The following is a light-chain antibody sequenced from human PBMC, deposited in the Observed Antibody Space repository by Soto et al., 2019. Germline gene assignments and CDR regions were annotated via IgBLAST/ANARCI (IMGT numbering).Light chain of an antibody. J-gene: IGKJ1*01. CDR1: QSVSNN. CDR3: QQYNNWRT. CDR2: GAS. Sequence: EIVLTQSPGTLSLSPGERATLSCRASQSVSNNYLACYQQKPGQAPRLLIYGASNRATGIPDRFSGSGSGTEFTLTISSLQSEDFAVYYCQQYNNWRTFGQGTKVDI. V-gene: IGKV3D-15*01.